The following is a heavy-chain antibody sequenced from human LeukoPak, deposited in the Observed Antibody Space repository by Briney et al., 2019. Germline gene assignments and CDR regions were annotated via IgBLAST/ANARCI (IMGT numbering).Heavy chain of an antibody. CDR2: INSDGSST. J-gene: IGHJ4*02. D-gene: IGHD3-22*01. Sequence: GGSLRLSCAASGFTFSSYWMHWVRQAPGKGLVWVSRINSDGSSTSYADSVKGRFTTPRDNSKNTLYCQMNSLRAEDTAVYHCASGKSMGGHYNYDSSWAYWGQGTLVTVSS. CDR3: ASGKSMGGHYNYDSSWAY. V-gene: IGHV3-74*01. CDR1: GFTFSSYW.